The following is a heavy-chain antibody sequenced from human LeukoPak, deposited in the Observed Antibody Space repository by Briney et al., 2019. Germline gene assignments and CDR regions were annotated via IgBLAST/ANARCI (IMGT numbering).Heavy chain of an antibody. CDR1: GGTFSSYA. J-gene: IGHJ6*02. V-gene: IGHV1-69*13. CDR3: ARTFRSSWAFDYYYYYGMDV. D-gene: IGHD6-13*01. CDR2: IIPIFGTA. Sequence: SVKVSCKASGGTFSSYAISWVRQAPGQGLEWMGGIIPIFGTANYALKFQGRVTITADESTSTAYMELSSLRSEDTAVYYCARTFRSSWAFDYYYYYGMDVWGQGTTVTVSS.